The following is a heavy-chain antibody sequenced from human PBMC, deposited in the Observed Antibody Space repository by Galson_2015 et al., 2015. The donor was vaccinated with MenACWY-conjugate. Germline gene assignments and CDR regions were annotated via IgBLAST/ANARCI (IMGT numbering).Heavy chain of an antibody. V-gene: IGHV3-66*02. D-gene: IGHD5-18*01. Sequence: SLRLSCAASGFTVSSNYMSWVRQAPGKGLEWVSVIYSGGSTYYAGSVKGRFTISRDNSKNTLYLQMNSLRAEDTAVYYCASPGYSYGLDYWGQGTLVTVSS. J-gene: IGHJ4*02. CDR2: IYSGGST. CDR3: ASPGYSYGLDY. CDR1: GFTVSSNY.